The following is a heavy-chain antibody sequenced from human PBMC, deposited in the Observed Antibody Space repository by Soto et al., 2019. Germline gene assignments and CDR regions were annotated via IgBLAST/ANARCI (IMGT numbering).Heavy chain of an antibody. V-gene: IGHV1-69*12. CDR3: AREGEGFGSTFDY. J-gene: IGHJ4*02. CDR1: GGTFSSYA. Sequence: QVQLVQSGAEVKKPGSSVKVSCKASGGTFSSYAISWVRQAPGQGLEWMGGIIPIFGTANYAQKFQGRVTIPAHESTSTAYMELSGLRSEDTAVYYCAREGEGFGSTFDYWGQGTLVTVSS. CDR2: IIPIFGTA. D-gene: IGHD3-10*01.